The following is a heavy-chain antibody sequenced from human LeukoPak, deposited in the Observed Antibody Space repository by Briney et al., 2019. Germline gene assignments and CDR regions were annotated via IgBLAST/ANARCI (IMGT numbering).Heavy chain of an antibody. D-gene: IGHD4-23*01. CDR3: ASNHGGRDDYGGNSGGWFDP. CDR1: GFTFSSYG. V-gene: IGHV3-33*01. Sequence: GGSLRLSCAASGFTFSSYGMHWVRQAPGKGLEWVAVIWYDGSNKYYADSVKGRFTISRDNSKNPLYLQMNSRRAEDTAVYYCASNHGGRDDYGGNSGGWFDPWGQGTLVTVSS. J-gene: IGHJ5*02. CDR2: IWYDGSNK.